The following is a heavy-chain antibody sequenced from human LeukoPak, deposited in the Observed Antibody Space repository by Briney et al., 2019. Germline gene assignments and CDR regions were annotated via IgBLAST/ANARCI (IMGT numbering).Heavy chain of an antibody. CDR1: GGSVSSGSYY. V-gene: IGHV4-61*01. J-gene: IGHJ4*02. CDR2: IYYSGST. Sequence: SETLSLTCTVSGGSVSSGSYYWSWIRQPPGKGLEWIGYIYYSGSTNYNPSLKSRVTISVDTSKNQFSLKLSSVTAADTAVYYCARDHPPGDYWGQGTLVTVSS. CDR3: ARDHPPGDY.